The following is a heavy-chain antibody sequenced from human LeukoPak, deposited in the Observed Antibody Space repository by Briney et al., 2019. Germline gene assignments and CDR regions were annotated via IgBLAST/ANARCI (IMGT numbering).Heavy chain of an antibody. V-gene: IGHV1-8*01. J-gene: IGHJ6*02. CDR1: GYTFTSYD. D-gene: IGHD2-2*01. Sequence: ASVKVSCKASGYTFTSYDINWVRQATGQGLEWMGWMNPNSGNTGYAQKFQGRVTMTRNTSISTAYMELSSLRSEDTAVYHCARGWIVVVPAALGYYYYGMDVWGQGTTVTVSS. CDR3: ARGWIVVVPAALGYYYYGMDV. CDR2: MNPNSGNT.